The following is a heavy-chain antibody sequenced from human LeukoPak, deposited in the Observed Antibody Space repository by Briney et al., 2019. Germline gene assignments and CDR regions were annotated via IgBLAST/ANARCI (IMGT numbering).Heavy chain of an antibody. V-gene: IGHV3-23*01. Sequence: GGSLRLSCAASGFTFSSYAMGWVRQAPGKGLEWVSAITASGGNTYYADSVKGRFTISRDNSKNTLYLQVNSLRAEDTAVYYCAKGNGYCYGRCYFDYWGQGTLVTVSS. CDR2: ITASGGNT. D-gene: IGHD5-18*01. CDR1: GFTFSSYA. CDR3: AKGNGYCYGRCYFDY. J-gene: IGHJ4*02.